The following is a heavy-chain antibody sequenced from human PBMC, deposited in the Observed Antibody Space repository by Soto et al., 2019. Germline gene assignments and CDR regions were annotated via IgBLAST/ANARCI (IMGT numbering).Heavy chain of an antibody. V-gene: IGHV4-4*07. CDR2: IYTSGST. Sequence: PSETLSLTCTVSGGSISSYYWSWIRQPAGKGLEWIGRIYTSGSTNYNPSLKSRVTMSVDTSKNQFSLKLSSVTAADTAVYYCAAGAIIAAAGQHAFDIWGQGAMVTVSS. D-gene: IGHD6-13*01. CDR3: AAGAIIAAAGQHAFDI. J-gene: IGHJ3*02. CDR1: GGSISSYY.